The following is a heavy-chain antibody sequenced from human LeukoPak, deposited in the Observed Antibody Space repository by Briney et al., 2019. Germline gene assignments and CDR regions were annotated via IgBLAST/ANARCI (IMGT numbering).Heavy chain of an antibody. CDR3: AXXXXXXSGYXGAFDI. V-gene: IGHV4-34*01. J-gene: IGHJ3*02. CDR1: GGSFSGYY. D-gene: IGHD3-22*01. Sequence: SETLSLTCAVYGGSFSGYYWSWIRQPPGKGLEWIGEINHSGSTNYNPSLKSRVTISVDTSKNQFSLKLISVTAEDRALYYCAXXXXXXSGYXGAFDIWGQGTMVTVSS. CDR2: INHSGST.